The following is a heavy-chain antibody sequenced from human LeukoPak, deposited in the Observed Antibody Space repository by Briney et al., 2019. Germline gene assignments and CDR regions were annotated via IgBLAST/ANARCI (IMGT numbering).Heavy chain of an antibody. CDR3: ARAGGARKWEFFMAFDY. CDR1: RLGFSSYW. CDR2: INTDGSST. Sequence: GGSLRLSCEASRLGFSSYWMHWVRHAPGKGLVWVSRINTDGSSTSYAESVKGRFTISRDNAKNTLYLQMNSLRAEYTAVYYCARAGGARKWEFFMAFDYWGQGTLVTVSS. D-gene: IGHD1-26*01. J-gene: IGHJ4*02. V-gene: IGHV3-74*01.